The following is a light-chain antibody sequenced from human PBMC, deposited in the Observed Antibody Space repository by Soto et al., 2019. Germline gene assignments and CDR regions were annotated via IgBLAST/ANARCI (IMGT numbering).Light chain of an antibody. J-gene: IGKJ5*01. CDR1: QSLANSF. CDR2: DTS. Sequence: EIVFSQSPVTLSLSPGEKATLSCSASQSLANSFIAWYQQKPGQAPRLLIYDTSSRASGIPDRFSGSGSGTDFTLTISRLETEDFAVFYCQKYGTSEIIFGQGTRLEIK. CDR3: QKYGTSEII. V-gene: IGKV3-20*01.